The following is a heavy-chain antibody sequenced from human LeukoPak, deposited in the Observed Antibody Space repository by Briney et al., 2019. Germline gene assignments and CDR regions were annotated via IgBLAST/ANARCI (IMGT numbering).Heavy chain of an antibody. CDR3: ARLLGNDWSGRDY. V-gene: IGHV5-51*01. Sequence: GESLKISCKGSGYSLSNYWIGWVRQTPGKGLESMAIIYPGDSDTKYSPSFQGQVTISADKSISTAYLQWNSLTASDSAMYYCARLLGNDWSGRDYWGQGALVTVSS. D-gene: IGHD3-9*01. CDR2: IYPGDSDT. CDR1: GYSLSNYW. J-gene: IGHJ4*02.